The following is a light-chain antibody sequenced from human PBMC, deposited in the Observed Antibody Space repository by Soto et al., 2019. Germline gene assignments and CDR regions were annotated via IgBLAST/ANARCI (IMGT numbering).Light chain of an antibody. J-gene: IGLJ1*01. V-gene: IGLV2-8*01. Sequence: QSVLTQPPSASGAPGQSVTISCTGTSSVVGGDNYVSWYQQHPGKAPKLMIYEVSKRPSGVPDRFSGSKSGNMASLTVSGLQAEDEADYYCSSYAGSNRVFGTGTKLTVL. CDR1: SSVVGGDNY. CDR2: EVS. CDR3: SSYAGSNRV.